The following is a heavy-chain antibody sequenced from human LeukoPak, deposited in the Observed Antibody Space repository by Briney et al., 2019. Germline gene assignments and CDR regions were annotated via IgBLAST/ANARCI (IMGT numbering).Heavy chain of an antibody. D-gene: IGHD2-2*01. V-gene: IGHV3-11*05. Sequence: GGTLRLSCAASGLTFRVYYMSWITDAPGKGRECRSYISSSTNSYTNYADSVKGRFTNSRDNAKNSLYLQMNSLRAEDTAVYYWARGTHQTSRQIDYWGQGTLVSVSS. CDR2: ISSSTNSYT. J-gene: IGHJ4*02. CDR1: GLTFRVYY. CDR3: ARGTHQTSRQIDY.